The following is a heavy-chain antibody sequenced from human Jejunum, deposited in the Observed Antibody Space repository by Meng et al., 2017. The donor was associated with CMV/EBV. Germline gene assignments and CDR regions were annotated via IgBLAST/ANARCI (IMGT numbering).Heavy chain of an antibody. J-gene: IGHJ4*02. D-gene: IGHD1-26*01. V-gene: IGHV1-18*01. Sequence: QAQLVQSGGEVKKPGAPVKVSCKASGYTFTNYGITWVRQAPGQGPEWMGWINAYNGDTNYAQTLQGRVTMTTDTSTSTAYMELRSLRSDDTAVYYCARVEVGITSGDYWGQGTLVTVAS. CDR3: ARVEVGITSGDY. CDR1: GYTFTNYG. CDR2: INAYNGDT.